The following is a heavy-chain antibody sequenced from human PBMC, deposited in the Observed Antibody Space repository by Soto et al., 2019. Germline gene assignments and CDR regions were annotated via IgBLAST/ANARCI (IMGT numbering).Heavy chain of an antibody. D-gene: IGHD3-10*01. CDR2: IKQDGSEK. Sequence: GGSLRLSCAASGFTFSSYWMSWVRQAPGKGLEWVANIKQDGSEKYYVDSVKGRFTISRDNAKNSLYLQMNSLRAEDTGVYYCARDFSGVLWFGELLSWGQGTLVTVSS. CDR1: GFTFSSYW. CDR3: ARDFSGVLWFGELLS. J-gene: IGHJ4*02. V-gene: IGHV3-7*03.